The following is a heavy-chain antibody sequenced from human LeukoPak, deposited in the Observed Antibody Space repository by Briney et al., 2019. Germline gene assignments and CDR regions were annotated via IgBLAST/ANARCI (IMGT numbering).Heavy chain of an antibody. CDR2: INDESST. Sequence: SGGSLRLSCAASGFTFSRYGMHWVRQAPGKGLVWVSRINDESSTSYADSVKGRFTISRDNAKKTTYLQQNSLRASDNAVYYWARDRVMYYYGAGSPDYWGQGTLVTVSS. V-gene: IGHV3-74*01. CDR1: GFTFSRYG. D-gene: IGHD3-10*01. J-gene: IGHJ4*02. CDR3: ARDRVMYYYGAGSPDY.